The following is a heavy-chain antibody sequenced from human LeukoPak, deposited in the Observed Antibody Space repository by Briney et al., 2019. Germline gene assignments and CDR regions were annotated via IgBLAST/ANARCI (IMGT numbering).Heavy chain of an antibody. Sequence: GGSLRLSCAASGFTLSDYSMNWVRQAPGKGLEWIAYINSSSFTIYHADSVKGRFSISRDNAKNSVYLQMNSLRGEDTALYYCARSYASGPDRYLDVWGKGTTVTVSS. CDR2: INSSSFTI. D-gene: IGHD3-10*01. CDR3: ARSYASGPDRYLDV. CDR1: GFTLSDYS. V-gene: IGHV3-48*04. J-gene: IGHJ6*04.